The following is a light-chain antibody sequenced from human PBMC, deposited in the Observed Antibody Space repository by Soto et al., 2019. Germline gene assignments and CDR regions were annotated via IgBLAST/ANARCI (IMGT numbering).Light chain of an antibody. CDR3: QQGYSTTWT. Sequence: GDRVTMTRRASQSTSSWMSWYQQKPGKAPKLIVYDASTLQSGVASRFSVSGSGTEFPLTLNRLQHEDFATYYCQQGYSTTWTFGQGTTVDIK. CDR2: DAS. V-gene: IGKV1-5*01. J-gene: IGKJ1*01. CDR1: QSTSSW.